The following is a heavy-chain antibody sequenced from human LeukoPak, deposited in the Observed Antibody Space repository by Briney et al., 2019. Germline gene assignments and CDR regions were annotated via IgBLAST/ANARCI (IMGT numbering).Heavy chain of an antibody. Sequence: GGSLRLSCAASGFTFNTYTMNWVRQAPGKGLEWVSYISGSSGIIDYADSVRGRFTISRDNAKNSLYPQMNSLRDEDTAVHYCAREEVYSYGFDYWGQGTLVTVSS. CDR3: AREEVYSYGFDY. CDR2: ISGSSGII. D-gene: IGHD5-18*01. V-gene: IGHV3-48*02. CDR1: GFTFNTYT. J-gene: IGHJ4*02.